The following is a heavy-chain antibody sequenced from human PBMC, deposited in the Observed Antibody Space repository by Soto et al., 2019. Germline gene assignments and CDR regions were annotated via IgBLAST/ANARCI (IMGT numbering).Heavy chain of an antibody. V-gene: IGHV6-1*01. D-gene: IGHD6-6*01. CDR3: ARTLAARHPPLYYYGMDV. CDR1: GDSVSSNSAA. J-gene: IGHJ6*02. Sequence: PSQTLSLTCAISGDSVSSNSAAWNWIRQSPSRGLEWLGRTYYRSKWYNDYAVSVKSRITINPDTSKNQFSLQLNSVTPEDTAVYYCARTLAARHPPLYYYGMDVWGQGTTVTVSS. CDR2: TYYRSKWYN.